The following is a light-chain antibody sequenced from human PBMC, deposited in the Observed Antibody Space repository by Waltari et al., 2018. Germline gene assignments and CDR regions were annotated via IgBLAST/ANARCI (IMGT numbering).Light chain of an antibody. J-gene: IGLJ2*01. CDR3: CSYTTSDTFV. CDR2: EAS. CDR1: SSDVGRYNF. V-gene: IGLV2-23*02. Sequence: QSALTQPASVSGSPGQSITISCPGTSSDVGRYNFVTWYQQHPGKAPKLMIYEASKRPSGVSNRFSGSKSGNTASLTISGLQAEDEADYYCCSYTTSDTFVFGGGTKLTVL.